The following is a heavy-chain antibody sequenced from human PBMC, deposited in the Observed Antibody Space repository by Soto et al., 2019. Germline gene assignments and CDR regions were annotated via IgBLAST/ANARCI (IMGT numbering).Heavy chain of an antibody. CDR2: IIPIFGTA. V-gene: IGHV1-69*01. D-gene: IGHD2-15*01. J-gene: IGHJ6*02. CDR3: ARSQGGSSSLDIYYYYYYGMDV. CDR1: GGIFSSYA. Sequence: QVQLVQSGAEVKKPGSSVKVSCKAPGGIFSSYAISWVRQAPGQGLEWMGGIIPIFGTAKYAQKFQGRVTITADESTSTGYMELSSLRSEDTAVYYCARSQGGSSSLDIYYYYYYGMDVWGQGTTVTVSS.